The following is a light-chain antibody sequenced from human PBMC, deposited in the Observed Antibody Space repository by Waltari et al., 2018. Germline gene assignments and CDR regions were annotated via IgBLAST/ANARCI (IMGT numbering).Light chain of an antibody. CDR2: DAS. CDR3: QQRSNWPPAVT. CDR1: QSISSY. V-gene: IGKV3-11*01. J-gene: IGKJ4*01. Sequence: EIVFTQSPATLTLSPGERATPSCRASQSISSYFAWYQQKPGQAPRLLIYDASTRATGIPARFSGSGSGTEFTLTISSLEPEDFAVYYCQQRSNWPPAVTFGGGTKVEIK.